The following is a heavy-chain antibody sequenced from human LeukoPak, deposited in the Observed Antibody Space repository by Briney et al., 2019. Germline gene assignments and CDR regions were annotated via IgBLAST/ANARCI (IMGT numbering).Heavy chain of an antibody. D-gene: IGHD5-18*01. V-gene: IGHV3-7*01. Sequence: GGSLRLSCSASGFKFSTYWMSWVRQAPGKGLEGVAIIKQDGTEKYYVDSVKGRFTISRDNAKNSLYLQMNSLRAEDTAVYYCARDSGGGSSYGYFDYWGQGTLVTVSS. J-gene: IGHJ4*02. CDR1: GFKFSTYW. CDR3: ARDSGGGSSYGYFDY. CDR2: IKQDGTEK.